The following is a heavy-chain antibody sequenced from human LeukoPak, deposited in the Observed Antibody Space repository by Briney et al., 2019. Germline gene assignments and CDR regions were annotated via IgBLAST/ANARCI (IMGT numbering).Heavy chain of an antibody. Sequence: SCKASGYTFTSYAMSWVRQAPGKGLEWVSAISGSGGSTYYADSVKGRFTISRDNSKNTLYLQMNSLRAEDTAVYYCAKLLFYRVVIIFDYWGQGTLVTVSS. CDR1: GYTFTSYA. CDR2: ISGSGGST. V-gene: IGHV3-23*01. J-gene: IGHJ4*02. D-gene: IGHD3-3*01. CDR3: AKLLFYRVVIIFDY.